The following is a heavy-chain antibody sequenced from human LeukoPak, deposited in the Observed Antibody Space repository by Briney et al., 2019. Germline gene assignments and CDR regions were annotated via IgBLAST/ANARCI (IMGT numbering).Heavy chain of an antibody. V-gene: IGHV3-21*01. CDR1: GFIFSAYT. J-gene: IGHJ4*02. CDR2: ISSSSTYK. D-gene: IGHD3-22*01. CDR3: ARVAQYYYDSSGYYCPDY. Sequence: GGSLRLSCAASGFIFSAYTMNWVRQAPGKGLEWVSSISSSSTYKYYADSVKGRFTISRDNAQNSVYLQMNSLKAEDTAVYYCARVAQYYYDSSGYYCPDYWGQGTLVTDSP.